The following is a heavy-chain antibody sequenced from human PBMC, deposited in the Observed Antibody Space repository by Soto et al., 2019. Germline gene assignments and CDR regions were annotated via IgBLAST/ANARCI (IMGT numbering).Heavy chain of an antibody. Sequence: QVQLVESGGGVVQPGRSLRLSCAASGFTFSSYGMHWVRQAPGKGLEWVAVIWYDGSNKYYADSVKGRFTISRDNSKNTLYLQRNSLRAEDTAVYYCATLGGSQEGFDPWGQGTLVTVSS. CDR1: GFTFSSYG. CDR3: ATLGGSQEGFDP. J-gene: IGHJ5*02. CDR2: IWYDGSNK. V-gene: IGHV3-33*01. D-gene: IGHD3-16*01.